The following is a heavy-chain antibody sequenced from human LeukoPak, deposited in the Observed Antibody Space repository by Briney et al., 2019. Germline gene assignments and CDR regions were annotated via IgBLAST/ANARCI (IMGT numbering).Heavy chain of an antibody. Sequence: GGSLRLSCAASGFTVSSNYMSWVRQAPGKGLEWVSVIYSDGSTYYADSVKGRFTISRDNSKNTLYLQMNSLRAEDTAVYYCARAVEYYYYGMDVWGKGTTVTVSS. V-gene: IGHV3-53*01. CDR2: IYSDGST. J-gene: IGHJ6*04. CDR3: ARAVEYYYYGMDV. D-gene: IGHD6-19*01. CDR1: GFTVSSNY.